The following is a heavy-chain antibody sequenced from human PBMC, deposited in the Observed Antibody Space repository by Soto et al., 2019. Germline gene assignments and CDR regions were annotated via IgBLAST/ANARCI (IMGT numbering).Heavy chain of an antibody. J-gene: IGHJ4*02. CDR1: GGPVSSGSYY. D-gene: IGHD3-22*01. CDR3: ARGSMIVVAYYFDY. Sequence: SETLSLTCTVSGGPVSSGSYYWSWIRQPPGKGLEWIGYIYYSGSTNYNPSLKSRVTISVDTSKNQFSLKLSSVTAADTAVYYCARGSMIVVAYYFDYWGQGTLVTVSS. CDR2: IYYSGST. V-gene: IGHV4-61*01.